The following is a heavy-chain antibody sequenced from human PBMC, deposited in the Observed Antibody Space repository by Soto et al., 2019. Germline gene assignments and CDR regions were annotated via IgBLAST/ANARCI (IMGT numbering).Heavy chain of an antibody. CDR3: ARASPMPIVTTASNFDY. CDR2: IYYSGST. Sequence: SETLSLTCTVSDGSVSSGSYYWSWIRQPPXKGLEWIGYIYYSGSTNYNPSLKSRVTISIDTSKNQFSLRLSSVTAADTAVYYCARASPMPIVTTASNFDYWGQGTLVTVSS. CDR1: DGSVSSGSYY. D-gene: IGHD4-4*01. J-gene: IGHJ4*02. V-gene: IGHV4-61*01.